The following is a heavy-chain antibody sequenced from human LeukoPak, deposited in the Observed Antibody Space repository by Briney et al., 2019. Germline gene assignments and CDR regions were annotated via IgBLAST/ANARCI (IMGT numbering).Heavy chain of an antibody. J-gene: IGHJ4*02. CDR3: ANPSVYSNYE. V-gene: IGHV3-30*02. Sequence: GGSLRLSCAASGFTFSNYGMHWVRQAPGKGLDWVAFIHYDGSNKYYADSVKGRFTISRDDSKNTLYLQMNSLRAEDTAVYYCANPSVYSNYEGGQGTLVTVSS. D-gene: IGHD4-11*01. CDR1: GFTFSNYG. CDR2: IHYDGSNK.